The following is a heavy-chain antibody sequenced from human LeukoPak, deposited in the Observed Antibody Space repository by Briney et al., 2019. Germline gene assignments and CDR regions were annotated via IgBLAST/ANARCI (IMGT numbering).Heavy chain of an antibody. J-gene: IGHJ4*02. V-gene: IGHV3-30*02. Sequence: GGSLRLSCAASGFTFSSHGMHWVRQAPGKGLEWGAFIRYDGSNKYYADFVKGRFTISRDNSKNTLYLQMNSLRAEDTAVYYCAKDSSKAGITMMVVAEIDYWGQGTLVTVSS. CDR1: GFTFSSHG. CDR2: IRYDGSNK. CDR3: AKDSSKAGITMMVVAEIDY. D-gene: IGHD3-22*01.